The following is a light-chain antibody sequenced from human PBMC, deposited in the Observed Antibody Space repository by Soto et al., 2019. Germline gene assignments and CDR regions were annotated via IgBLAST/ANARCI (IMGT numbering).Light chain of an antibody. Sequence: DIQMTQSPSSLSASVGDRVTITCRASQSISTYLNWYHQEPGKAPKLLIYAASTLQSGVPSRFSGSGSGTDFTLTITSLQPEDSATYYCQQSYSTPRSFGQGNKVQI. J-gene: IGKJ1*01. CDR2: AAS. CDR1: QSISTY. CDR3: QQSYSTPRS. V-gene: IGKV1-39*01.